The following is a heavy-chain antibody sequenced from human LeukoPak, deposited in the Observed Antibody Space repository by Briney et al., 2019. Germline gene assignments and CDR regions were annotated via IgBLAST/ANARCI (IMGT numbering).Heavy chain of an antibody. CDR2: TNHSGST. Sequence: SETLSLTCAVYGGSFSGYYWSWIRQPPGKGLEWIGETNHSGSTNYNPSLKSRATVSVDTSKTQFSLKLSSVTAADTAVYFCARRENYYDSSGLDYWGQGTLVTVSS. J-gene: IGHJ4*02. CDR1: GGSFSGYY. V-gene: IGHV4-34*01. D-gene: IGHD3-22*01. CDR3: ARRENYYDSSGLDY.